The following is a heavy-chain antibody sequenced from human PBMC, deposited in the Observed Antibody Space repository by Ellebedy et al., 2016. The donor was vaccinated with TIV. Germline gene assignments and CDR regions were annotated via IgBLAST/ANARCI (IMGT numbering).Heavy chain of an antibody. CDR3: ASNTAMVTGDAFDI. V-gene: IGHV1-3*01. J-gene: IGHJ3*02. CDR1: GYTFTSYA. CDR2: INAGNGNT. D-gene: IGHD5-18*01. Sequence: ASVKVSCXASGYTFTSYAMHWVRQAPGQRLEWMGWINAGNGNTKYSQKFQGRVTITRDTSASTAYMELSSLRSEDTAVYYCASNTAMVTGDAFDIWGQGTMVTVSS.